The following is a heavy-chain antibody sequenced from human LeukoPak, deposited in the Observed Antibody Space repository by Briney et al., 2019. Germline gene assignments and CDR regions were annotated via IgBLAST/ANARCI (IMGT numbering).Heavy chain of an antibody. Sequence: PGGSLRLSCAATGFTFSIYAISWVRQAPGKGLEWVSAISGSGGSTYYADSVKGRFTISRDNSKNTLYLQMNSLRAEDTAVYYCAKERLGPEAAFHIWGQGTMVTVSS. CDR3: AKERLGPEAAFHI. D-gene: IGHD3-16*01. CDR1: GFTFSIYA. V-gene: IGHV3-23*01. CDR2: ISGSGGST. J-gene: IGHJ3*02.